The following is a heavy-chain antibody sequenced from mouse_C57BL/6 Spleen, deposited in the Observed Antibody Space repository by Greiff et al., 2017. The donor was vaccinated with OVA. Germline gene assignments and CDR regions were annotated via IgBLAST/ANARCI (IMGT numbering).Heavy chain of an antibody. CDR1: GYTFTSYW. V-gene: IGHV1-64*01. J-gene: IGHJ4*01. Sequence: QVQLQQPGAELVKPGASVKLSCKASGYTFTSYWMHWVKQRPGQGLEWIGMIHPNSGSTNYNEKFKSKATLTVDKSSSTAYMQLSSLPSEDSAVSYCARPPSQVYAMDYWGQGTSVTVSS. CDR3: ARPPSQVYAMDY. CDR2: IHPNSGST. D-gene: IGHD3-2*02.